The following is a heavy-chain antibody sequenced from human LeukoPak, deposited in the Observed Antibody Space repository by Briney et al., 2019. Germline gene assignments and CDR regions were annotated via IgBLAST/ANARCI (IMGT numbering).Heavy chain of an antibody. CDR2: ISSSGSTI. Sequence: PGGSLRLSCAASGFTFSSYEMNWVRQAPGKGLEWVSYISSSGSTIYYADSVKGRFTISRDNAKNSLYFQMNSLGAEDKALYYCGRGGGGAYYGYVWGSYRYLFDYWGQGTLVTVSS. CDR1: GFTFSSYE. J-gene: IGHJ4*02. D-gene: IGHD3-16*02. CDR3: GRGGGGAYYGYVWGSYRYLFDY. V-gene: IGHV3-48*03.